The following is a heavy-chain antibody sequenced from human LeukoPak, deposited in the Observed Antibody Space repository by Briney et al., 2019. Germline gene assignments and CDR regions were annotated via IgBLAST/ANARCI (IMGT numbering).Heavy chain of an antibody. J-gene: IGHJ5*02. Sequence: GGSLRLSCAASGFTFSSDEMNWVRQAPGKGLEWVSYISSSGSTIYYADSVKGRFTISRDNAKNSLYLQMNSLRAEDTAVYYCARLSSGLFDPWGQGTLVTVSS. D-gene: IGHD6-19*01. CDR3: ARLSSGLFDP. CDR1: GFTFSSDE. V-gene: IGHV3-48*03. CDR2: ISSSGSTI.